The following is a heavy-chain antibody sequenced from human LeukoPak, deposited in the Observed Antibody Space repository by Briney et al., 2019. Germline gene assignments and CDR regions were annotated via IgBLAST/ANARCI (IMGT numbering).Heavy chain of an antibody. CDR3: ARGDYCPFDY. Sequence: SETLSLTCTVSGGSISSYYWSWIRQPPGKGLEWIGEINHSGSTNYNPSLKSRVTISVDTSKNQFSLKLSSVTAADTAVYYCARGDYCPFDYWGQGTLVTVSS. CDR1: GGSISSYY. D-gene: IGHD4-11*01. CDR2: INHSGST. J-gene: IGHJ4*02. V-gene: IGHV4-34*01.